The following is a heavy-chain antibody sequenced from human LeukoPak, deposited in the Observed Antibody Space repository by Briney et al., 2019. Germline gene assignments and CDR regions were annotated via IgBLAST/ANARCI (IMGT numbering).Heavy chain of an antibody. D-gene: IGHD6-6*01. V-gene: IGHV4-34*01. CDR2: INHSGST. CDR3: ARGRKYSSSPRYYYYYGMDV. J-gene: IGHJ6*02. Sequence: SETLSLTCGVDGGSFSNYYWSWIRQPPGKGLEWIGEINHSGSTNYNPSLKSRVTISVDTSKNQFSLKLSSVTAADTAVYYCARGRKYSSSPRYYYYYGMDVWGQGTTVTVSS. CDR1: GGSFSNYY.